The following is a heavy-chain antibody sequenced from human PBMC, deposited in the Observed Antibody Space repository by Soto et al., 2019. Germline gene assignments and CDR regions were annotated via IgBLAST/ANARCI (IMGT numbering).Heavy chain of an antibody. J-gene: IGHJ4*02. V-gene: IGHV4-34*01. CDR1: GGSFSGYY. CDR2: INHSGST. Sequence: QVPLQQWGAGLLKPSETLSLTCAVYGGSFSGYYWSWIRQPPGKGLEWIGEINHSGSTNYNPSLKSRVTISVGTSKNQFSLKLSSVTAADTAVYYCARARRGYFDYWGQGTLVTVSS. CDR3: ARARRGYFDY. D-gene: IGHD3-10*01.